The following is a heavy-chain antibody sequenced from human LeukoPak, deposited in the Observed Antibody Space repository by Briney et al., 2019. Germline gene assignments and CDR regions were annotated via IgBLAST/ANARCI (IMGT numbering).Heavy chain of an antibody. CDR1: GYTFTNYG. Sequence: ASVKVSCKASGYTFTNYGISWVRQAPGQGREWMGWISAYNGNRNYAQKLQGRVTMTTDTSTSTAYMELRSLRSDDTAVYYCARGYYYDSSGYSPLDYWGQGTLVTVSS. D-gene: IGHD3-22*01. V-gene: IGHV1-18*01. CDR3: ARGYYYDSSGYSPLDY. J-gene: IGHJ4*02. CDR2: ISAYNGNR.